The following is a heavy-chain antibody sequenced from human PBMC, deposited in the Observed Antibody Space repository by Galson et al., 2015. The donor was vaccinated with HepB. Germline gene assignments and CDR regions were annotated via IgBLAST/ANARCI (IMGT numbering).Heavy chain of an antibody. CDR1: GFTFSSYA. V-gene: IGHV3-23*01. D-gene: IGHD1-1*01. CDR3: AKQYRDYYYYYGMDV. Sequence: SLRLSCAASGFTFSSYAMSWVRQAPGKGLEWVSAISGSGGSTYYVDSVKGRSTISRDNSKNTLYLQMSSLRAEDTAVYYCAKQYRDYYYYYGMDVWGQGTTVTVSS. CDR2: ISGSGGST. J-gene: IGHJ6*02.